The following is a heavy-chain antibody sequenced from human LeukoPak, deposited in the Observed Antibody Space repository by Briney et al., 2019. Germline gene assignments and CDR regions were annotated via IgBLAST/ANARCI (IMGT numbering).Heavy chain of an antibody. CDR1: GGSISSGGYS. J-gene: IGHJ5*02. CDR2: IYHSGST. V-gene: IGHV4-30-2*01. D-gene: IGHD5-12*01. Sequence: PSETLSLTCAVSGGSISSGGYSWSWIRQPPGKGLEWIGYIYHSGSTYYNPSLKSRVTISVDRSKNQFSLKLSSVTAADTAVYYCARGPGRVATILSRFYNWFDPWGQGTLVTVSS. CDR3: ARGPGRVATILSRFYNWFDP.